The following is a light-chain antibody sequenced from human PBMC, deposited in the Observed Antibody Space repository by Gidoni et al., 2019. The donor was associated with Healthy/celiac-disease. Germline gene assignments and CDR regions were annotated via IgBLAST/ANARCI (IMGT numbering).Light chain of an antibody. V-gene: IGKV1-33*01. CDR2: DAS. CDR3: QQYDNLPLT. Sequence: DIPMTPSPSYLSASVGDRVTITCQASQDISNYLNWYQQKPGKAPKLLIYDASNLETGVPSRFSGSGSGTDFTFTISSLQPEDIATYYCQQYDNLPLTFGGGTKVEIK. CDR1: QDISNY. J-gene: IGKJ4*01.